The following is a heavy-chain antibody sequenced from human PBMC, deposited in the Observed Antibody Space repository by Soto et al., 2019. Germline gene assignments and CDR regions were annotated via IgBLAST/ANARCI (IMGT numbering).Heavy chain of an antibody. Sequence: QLQLQESGPGVVKPSESLSLTCTVSGGSICCRGYYWGWTRQPPGKGLERIGTIYSSGSPYYNPSLKTRVPISVDTSKTPFSLKLSSVTAADTAVYYCATSNWFDPWGQGTLVTVSS. CDR2: IYSSGSP. CDR1: GGSICCRGYY. CDR3: ATSNWFDP. V-gene: IGHV4-39*01. J-gene: IGHJ5*02.